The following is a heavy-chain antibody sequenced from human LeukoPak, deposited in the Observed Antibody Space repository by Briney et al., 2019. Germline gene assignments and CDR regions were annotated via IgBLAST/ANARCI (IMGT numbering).Heavy chain of an antibody. D-gene: IGHD4-17*01. Sequence: GGSLRLSCAVSGFTFSSYWMSWVRQAPGKGLEWVANIKQDGSEKYYVDSVKGRFTISRDNAKNSLYLQMNSLRAEDTAVYYCARIDYGDYPDYWGQGTLVTVSS. CDR3: ARIDYGDYPDY. V-gene: IGHV3-7*01. CDR2: IKQDGSEK. CDR1: GFTFSSYW. J-gene: IGHJ4*02.